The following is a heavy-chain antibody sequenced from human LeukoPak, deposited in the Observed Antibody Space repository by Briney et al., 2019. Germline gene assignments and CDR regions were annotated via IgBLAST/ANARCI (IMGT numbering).Heavy chain of an antibody. J-gene: IGHJ4*02. CDR2: ISSNGGST. CDR3: VRAGIRAASYYLAY. CDR1: GFTFTNYA. Sequence: GGSLRLSCSASGFTFTNYAVHWVRQAPGQGLEYVSGISSNGGSTYYADSLKGRFTISRDNSKNTLYLQISSLRPEDTAVYYCVRAGIRAASYYLAYWGEGTLVTVSS. D-gene: IGHD6-13*01. V-gene: IGHV3-64D*09.